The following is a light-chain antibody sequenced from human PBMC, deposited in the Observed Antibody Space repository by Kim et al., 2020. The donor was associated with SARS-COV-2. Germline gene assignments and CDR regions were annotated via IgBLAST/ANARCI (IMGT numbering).Light chain of an antibody. CDR2: GAS. CDR3: QQYGSSPPYT. CDR1: QSVSSSY. V-gene: IGKV3-20*01. Sequence: EIVLTPSPATLSLSPGERATLSCRANQSVSSSYLAWYQQKPGQAPRLLIYGASSRATGIPDRFSGSGSGTDFTLTISRLGPEDFAVYYCQQYGSSPPYTFGQGTKLEI. J-gene: IGKJ2*01.